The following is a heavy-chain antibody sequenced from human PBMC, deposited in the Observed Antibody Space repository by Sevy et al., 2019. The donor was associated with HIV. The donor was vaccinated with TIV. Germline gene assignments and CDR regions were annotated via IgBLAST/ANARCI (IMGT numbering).Heavy chain of an antibody. V-gene: IGHV3-23*01. J-gene: IGHJ6*02. Sequence: GESLKISCAASGFTFSSYAMSWVRQAPGKGLKWVSALGDSGAPTYYADSVKGRFTISRDNSKNTRYLQLSGLRAEDTAVYYCARVVGALPGYYYGMDVWGQGTTVTVSS. CDR1: GFTFSSYA. CDR3: ARVVGALPGYYYGMDV. D-gene: IGHD1-26*01. CDR2: LGDSGAPT.